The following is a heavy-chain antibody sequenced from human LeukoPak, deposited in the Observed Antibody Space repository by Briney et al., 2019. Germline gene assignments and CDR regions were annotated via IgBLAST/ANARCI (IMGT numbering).Heavy chain of an antibody. D-gene: IGHD4-11*01. CDR2: IYTSGST. Sequence: PSQTLSLTCTVSGGSISSGSYYWSWIRQPAGKGLEWIGRIYTSGSTNYNPSLKSRVTISVDTSKNQFSLKLSPVTAADTAVYYCARITDYSDYYYYSMDVWGKGTTVTVSS. CDR1: GGSISSGSYY. J-gene: IGHJ6*03. CDR3: ARITDYSDYYYYSMDV. V-gene: IGHV4-61*02.